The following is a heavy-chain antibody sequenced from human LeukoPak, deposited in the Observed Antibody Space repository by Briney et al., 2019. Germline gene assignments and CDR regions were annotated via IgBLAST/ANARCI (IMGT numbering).Heavy chain of an antibody. CDR3: AELGITMIGGV. V-gene: IGHV3-48*01. Sequence: PGGSLRLSCAASGFIVSTNYMTWVRQAPGKGLEWVSYISSSSSTIYYADSVKGRFTISRDNAKNSLYLQMNSLRAEDTAVYYCAELGITMIGGVWGKGTTVTISS. CDR1: GFIVSTNY. J-gene: IGHJ6*04. CDR2: ISSSSSTI. D-gene: IGHD3-10*02.